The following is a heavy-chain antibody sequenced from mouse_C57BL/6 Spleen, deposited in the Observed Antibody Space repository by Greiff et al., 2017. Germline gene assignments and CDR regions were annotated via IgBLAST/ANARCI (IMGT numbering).Heavy chain of an antibody. CDR3: ARGNWGIDY. CDR2: INPNNGGT. V-gene: IGHV1-18*01. CDR1: GYTFTDYN. Sequence: VQLQQSGPELVKPGASVKIPCKASGYTFTDYNMDWVKQSHGKSLEWIGDINPNNGGTIYNQKFKGKATLTVDKSSSTAYMELRSLTSEDTAVYYCARGNWGIDYWGQGTTLTVSS. D-gene: IGHD4-1*01. J-gene: IGHJ2*01.